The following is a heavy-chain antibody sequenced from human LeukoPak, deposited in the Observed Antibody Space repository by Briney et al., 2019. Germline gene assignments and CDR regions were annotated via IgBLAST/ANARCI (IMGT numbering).Heavy chain of an antibody. CDR2: INPNSGDT. CDR3: ATLDYVDY. D-gene: IGHD6-13*01. CDR1: GYTFTGYH. Sequence: AASVKVSCKASGYTFTGYHIHWVRQAPGQGLEWMGRINPNSGDTNYAQKFQGRVTMTRDTSISTAYMELSRLRSDDTAVYYCATLDYVDYWGQGTLVTVSS. J-gene: IGHJ4*02. V-gene: IGHV1-2*06.